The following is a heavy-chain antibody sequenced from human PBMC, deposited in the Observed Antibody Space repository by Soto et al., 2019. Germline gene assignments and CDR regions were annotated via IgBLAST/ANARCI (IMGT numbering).Heavy chain of an antibody. V-gene: IGHV4-39*01. Sequence: SETLPLTCSVSGGSISSGSNYWGWLRQPPGEGLEWIGTISHSGSTYYNPSLKSRVTIFADTSKNQFSLKLTSVAAADTAVYYCARRHLTMIPLWGQGTLVTVXS. CDR3: ARRHLTMIPL. CDR2: ISHSGST. CDR1: GGSISSGSNY. J-gene: IGHJ4*02. D-gene: IGHD3-16*01.